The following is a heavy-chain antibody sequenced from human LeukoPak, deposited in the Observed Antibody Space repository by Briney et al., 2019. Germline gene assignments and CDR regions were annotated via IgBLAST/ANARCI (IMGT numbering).Heavy chain of an antibody. D-gene: IGHD6-19*01. J-gene: IGHJ4*02. Sequence: SETLSLTCAVYGGSLTVYYWSWIRQPPGKGLEWIGEINHSGSTNYNPSLKSRVTISLDTSRNQFSLRLRSVTAADTAIYYCARGRSSGLSSSIDYWGQGSLVAVSS. V-gene: IGHV4-34*01. CDR1: GGSLTVYY. CDR3: ARGRSSGLSSSIDY. CDR2: INHSGST.